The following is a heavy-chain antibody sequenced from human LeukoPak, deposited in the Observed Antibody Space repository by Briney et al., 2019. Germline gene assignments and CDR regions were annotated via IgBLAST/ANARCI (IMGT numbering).Heavy chain of an antibody. J-gene: IGHJ4*02. D-gene: IGHD2-21*01. Sequence: GESLKISCKGSGYSFTSYWTGWVRQMPGKGLEWMGIIYPGDSDTRYSPSFQGQVTISADKSISTAYLQWSSLKASDTAMYYCARHDCGGDCYSPYYFDYWGQGTLVTVSS. CDR2: IYPGDSDT. CDR1: GYSFTSYW. CDR3: ARHDCGGDCYSPYYFDY. V-gene: IGHV5-51*01.